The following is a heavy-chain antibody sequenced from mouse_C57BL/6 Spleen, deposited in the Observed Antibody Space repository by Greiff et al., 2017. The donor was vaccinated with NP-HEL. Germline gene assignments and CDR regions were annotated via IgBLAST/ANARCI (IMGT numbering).Heavy chain of an antibody. CDR3: ARRDNYGSSRYFDV. D-gene: IGHD1-1*01. CDR2: IDPSDSEN. V-gene: IGHV1-52*01. CDR1: GYTFTSYW. J-gene: IGHJ1*03. Sequence: QVQLQQSGAELVRPGSSVKLSCKASGYTFTSYWMHWVKQRPIQGLEWIGNIDPSDSENHYNQKFKDKATLTVDKSSSTAYMQLSSLSSEDSAVYYCARRDNYGSSRYFDVWGTGTTVTVSS.